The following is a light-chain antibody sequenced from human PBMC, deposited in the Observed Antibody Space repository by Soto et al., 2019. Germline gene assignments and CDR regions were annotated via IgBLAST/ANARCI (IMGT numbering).Light chain of an antibody. CDR2: AAS. Sequence: IQLTQSPSSLSASVGDRVTISCRASQGIANFLAWYQQKPGKAPKLLIYAASTLQSGVQSRFRGSGSGTDFTLTISSLQPEDFATYYCQHLNSFPIPFGPGTKVDIK. CDR3: QHLNSFPIP. CDR1: QGIANF. J-gene: IGKJ3*01. V-gene: IGKV1-9*01.